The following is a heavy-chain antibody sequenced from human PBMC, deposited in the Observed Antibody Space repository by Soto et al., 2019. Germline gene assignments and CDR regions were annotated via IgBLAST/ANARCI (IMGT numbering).Heavy chain of an antibody. J-gene: IGHJ5*02. Sequence: GASVKVSCKASGYTFTSYYMHWVRQAPGQGLEWMGIINPSGGSTSYAQKFQGRVTMTRDTSTSTVYMELSSLRSEDTAVYYCARDYSGYSGYDYVPWFDPWGQGTLVTVSS. CDR2: INPSGGST. D-gene: IGHD5-12*01. V-gene: IGHV1-46*03. CDR1: GYTFTSYY. CDR3: ARDYSGYSGYDYVPWFDP.